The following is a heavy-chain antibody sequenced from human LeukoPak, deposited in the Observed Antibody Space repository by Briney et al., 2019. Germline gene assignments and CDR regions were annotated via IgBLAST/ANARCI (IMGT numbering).Heavy chain of an antibody. V-gene: IGHV3-11*01. D-gene: IGHD6-13*01. CDR1: GFTFSDYY. CDR2: ISSSGSTI. CDR3: AREVKDSSSWYYYYMDV. Sequence: PGGSLRLSCAASGFTFSDYYMSWIRQAPGKGLEWVSYISSSGSTIYYADSVKGRFTISRDNAKNSLYLQMNSLRAEDTAVYYCAREVKDSSSWYYYYMDVWGKGTTVTVSS. J-gene: IGHJ6*03.